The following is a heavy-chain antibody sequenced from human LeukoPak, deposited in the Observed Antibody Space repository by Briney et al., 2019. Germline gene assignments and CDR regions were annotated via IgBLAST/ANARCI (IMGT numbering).Heavy chain of an antibody. D-gene: IGHD5-24*01. CDR3: AKIEGGDGYNWEVPGWFDP. V-gene: IGHV1-8*01. CDR2: MNPNSGNT. J-gene: IGHJ5*02. CDR1: GYTFTSYD. Sequence: ASVKVSCKASGYTFTSYDINWVRQATGQGLEWMGWMNPNSGNTGYAQKFQGRVTMTRNTSISTAYMELSSLRSEDTAVYYCAKIEGGDGYNWEVPGWFDPWGQGTLVTVSS.